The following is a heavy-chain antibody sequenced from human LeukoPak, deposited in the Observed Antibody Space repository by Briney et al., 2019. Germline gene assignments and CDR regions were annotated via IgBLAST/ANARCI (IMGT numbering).Heavy chain of an antibody. J-gene: IGHJ4*02. CDR2: IKQDGSGK. CDR1: GFTFSSYW. D-gene: IGHD4-23*01. CDR3: ARDPMATLDY. V-gene: IGHV3-7*01. Sequence: PGGSLRLSCAASGFTFSSYWMSWVRQAPGKGLEWVANIKQDGSGKHYVDSVKGRFTISRGNAKNSLYLQTNSLRAEDTAVYYCARDPMATLDYWGQGTLVTVSS.